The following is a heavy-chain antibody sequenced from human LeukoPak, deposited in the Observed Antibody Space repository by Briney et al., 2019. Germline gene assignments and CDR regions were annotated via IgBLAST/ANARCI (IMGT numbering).Heavy chain of an antibody. D-gene: IGHD5-18*01. J-gene: IGHJ4*02. CDR3: VSPRGFSYGYFDY. Sequence: SETLSLTCTVSGGSISSSSAYGGWIRQPPGKGLEWIGSIYYSKNTYYNPSLQSRVTISADTSKNQFSLTLGSVSATDTAVYYCVSPRGFSYGYFDYWGQGTLVTVSS. CDR2: IYYSKNT. V-gene: IGHV4-39*01. CDR1: GGSISSSSAY.